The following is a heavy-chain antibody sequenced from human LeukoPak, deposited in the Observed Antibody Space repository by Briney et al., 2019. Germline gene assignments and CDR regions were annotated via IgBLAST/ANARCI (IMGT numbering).Heavy chain of an antibody. V-gene: IGHV3-53*01. D-gene: IGHD4-11*01. CDR2: IYSGGST. J-gene: IGHJ6*03. CDR3: AREQTVTTQYYYYYYMDV. CDR1: GFTVSSNY. Sequence: PGGSLRLSCAASGFTVSSNYMSRVRQAPGKGLEWVSVIYSGGSTYYADSAKGRFTISRDNSKNTLYLQMNSLRAEDTAVYYCAREQTVTTQYYYYYYMDVWGKGTTVTVSS.